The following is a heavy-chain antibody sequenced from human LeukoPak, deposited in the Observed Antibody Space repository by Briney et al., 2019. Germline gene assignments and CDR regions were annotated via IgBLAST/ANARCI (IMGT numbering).Heavy chain of an antibody. CDR1: GGSISSYY. D-gene: IGHD1-26*01. J-gene: IGHJ4*02. Sequence: SETLSLTCTVSGGSISSYYWSWIRQPPGKGLEWIGYIYYSGSTNYNPSLKSRVTISVDTSKTQFSLKLSSVTAADTAVYYCARGHLRAVFGGSYYPLDYWGQGTLVTVSS. CDR3: ARGHLRAVFGGSYYPLDY. CDR2: IYYSGST. V-gene: IGHV4-59*01.